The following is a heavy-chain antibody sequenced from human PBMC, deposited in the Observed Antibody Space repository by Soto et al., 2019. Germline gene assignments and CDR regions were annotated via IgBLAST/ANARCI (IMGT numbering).Heavy chain of an antibody. CDR3: ARDKVGATGAFDI. V-gene: IGHV3-64*01. CDR2: ISSNGGST. Sequence: GGSLRLSCAASGFTFSSYAMHWVRQAPGKGLEYVSAISSNGGSTYYANSVKGRFTISRDNSKNTLYLQMGSLRAEDMAVYYCARDKVGATGAFDIWGQGTMVTVSS. CDR1: GFTFSSYA. J-gene: IGHJ3*02. D-gene: IGHD1-26*01.